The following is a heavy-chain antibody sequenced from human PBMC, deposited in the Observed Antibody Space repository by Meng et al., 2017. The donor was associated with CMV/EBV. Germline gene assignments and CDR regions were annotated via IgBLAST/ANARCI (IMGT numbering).Heavy chain of an antibody. CDR1: GFTFSSYS. Sequence: GSLRLSCAASGFTFSSYSMNWVRQAPGKGLEWVSYISSSSSTIYYADSVKGRFTISRDNAKNSLYLQMNSLRAEDTAVYYCARDRQWLRFLWSYGMDVWGQGTTVTVSS. CDR3: ARDRQWLRFLWSYGMDV. CDR2: ISSSSSTI. D-gene: IGHD5-12*01. V-gene: IGHV3-48*04. J-gene: IGHJ6*02.